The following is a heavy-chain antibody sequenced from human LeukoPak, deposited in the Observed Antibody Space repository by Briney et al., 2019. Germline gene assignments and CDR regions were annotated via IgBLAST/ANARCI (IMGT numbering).Heavy chain of an antibody. J-gene: IGHJ5*02. Sequence: GSSVKVSCKASGGTFSSYSISWVRQAPGQGLEWMGGIIPIFGTSNYAQKFQGRVTITADESTSTAYMELSSLRSEDTAVYYCVRTQPRSRLLDRWGQGTLVTVSS. CDR2: IIPIFGTS. CDR3: VRTQPRSRLLDR. CDR1: GGTFSSYS. D-gene: IGHD1-26*01. V-gene: IGHV1-69*01.